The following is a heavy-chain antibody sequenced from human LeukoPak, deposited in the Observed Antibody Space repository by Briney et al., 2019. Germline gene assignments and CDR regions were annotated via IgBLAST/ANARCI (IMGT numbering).Heavy chain of an antibody. CDR1: GFTFSTYS. D-gene: IGHD3-16*01. CDR2: ISSTSSYI. CDR3: ARGLGPHY. V-gene: IGHV3-21*01. J-gene: IGHJ4*02. Sequence: GGSLRLSCAASGFTFSTYSMNWVRQAPGKGLEWASSISSTSSYIYYADSVKGRFTISRDNAKNSLYLQMNSLRAGDTAVYYCARGLGPHYWGQGTLVTVSS.